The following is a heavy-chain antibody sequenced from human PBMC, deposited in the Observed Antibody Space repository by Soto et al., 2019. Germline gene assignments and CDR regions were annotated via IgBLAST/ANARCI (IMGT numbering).Heavy chain of an antibody. CDR2: ISAYNGNT. CDR3: ARDQLRQLVSHYYYGMDV. Sequence: ASVKVSCKASGYTFTSYGISWVRQAPGQGLEWMGWISAYNGNTNYAQKLRGRVTMTTDTSTSTAYMELRSLRSDDTAVYYCARDQLRQLVSHYYYGMDVWGQGTTVTVSS. CDR1: GYTFTSYG. V-gene: IGHV1-18*01. D-gene: IGHD6-6*01. J-gene: IGHJ6*02.